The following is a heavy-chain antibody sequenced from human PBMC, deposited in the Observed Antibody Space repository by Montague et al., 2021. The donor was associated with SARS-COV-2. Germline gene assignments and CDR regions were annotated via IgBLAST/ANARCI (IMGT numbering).Heavy chain of an antibody. CDR2: LYYSGST. CDR3: ARVNFVSSGRYRDALDI. Sequence: TLSLTCTVSGGSINGGGFHWSWIRQHPGKGLEWIGYLYYSGSTYYXPSLKSRLTISVDTSKNQFSLKLSSVTAADTAVYYCARVNFVSSGRYRDALDIWGQGTTVTGSP. J-gene: IGHJ3*02. D-gene: IGHD6-19*01. V-gene: IGHV4-31*03. CDR1: GGSINGGGFH.